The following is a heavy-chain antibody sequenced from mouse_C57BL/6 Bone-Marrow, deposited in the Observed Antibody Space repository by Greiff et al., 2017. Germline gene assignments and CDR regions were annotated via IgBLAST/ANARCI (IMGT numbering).Heavy chain of an antibody. Sequence: QVQLQQSGAELVRPGTSVKVSCKASGYAFTNYLIEWVKQRPGQGLEWIGVINPGSGGTNYNEKFKGKAILTADKSSNTAYMQLSSLTSEYSAVYVCARYYLGSIYYFDYWGQGTTLTVSS. J-gene: IGHJ2*01. D-gene: IGHD1-1*01. V-gene: IGHV1-54*01. CDR2: INPGSGGT. CDR3: ARYYLGSIYYFDY. CDR1: GYAFTNYL.